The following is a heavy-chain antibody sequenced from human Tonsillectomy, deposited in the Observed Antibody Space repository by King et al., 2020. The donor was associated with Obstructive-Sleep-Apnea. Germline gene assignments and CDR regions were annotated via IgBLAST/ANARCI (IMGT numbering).Heavy chain of an antibody. Sequence: QLQESGPGLVKPSETLSLTCTVSGGSISTYYWSWIRQPAGKGLEWIGRIYTSGSTNYNPSLKSRVTMSVDTSKNQFSLKLSSVTAADTAVYYCAGAPIAAAGPSNYYYYSGMDVWGQETTVTVSS. CDR1: GGSISTYY. V-gene: IGHV4-4*07. J-gene: IGHJ6*02. CDR2: IYTSGST. D-gene: IGHD6-13*01. CDR3: AGAPIAAAGPSNYYYYSGMDV.